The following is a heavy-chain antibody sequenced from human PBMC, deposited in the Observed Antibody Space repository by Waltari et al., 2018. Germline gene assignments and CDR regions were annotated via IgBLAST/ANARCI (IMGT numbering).Heavy chain of an antibody. CDR2: IYSEGDT. J-gene: IGHJ3*01. CDR3: AVVTTGKAFDL. D-gene: IGHD2-21*02. Sequence: EVQLVESGGGLVQPGGSLRPSCVASGFPISNNYMTWVRQAPGQGLEWVAVIYSEGDTYYADSVKGRFSISRDISKNTVYLQLSSLRADDTAVYYCAVVTTGKAFDLWGQGTMVTVSS. CDR1: GFPISNNY. V-gene: IGHV3-66*01.